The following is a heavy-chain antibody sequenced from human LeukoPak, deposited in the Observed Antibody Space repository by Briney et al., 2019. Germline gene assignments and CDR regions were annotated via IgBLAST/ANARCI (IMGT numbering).Heavy chain of an antibody. V-gene: IGHV1-69*06. J-gene: IGHJ5*02. CDR2: IIPIFGTA. D-gene: IGHD6-13*01. CDR1: GGTFSSYA. Sequence: SVKVSCKASGGTFSSYAISWVRQAPGQGLEWMGGIIPIFGTANYAQKFQGRVTITADKSTSTAYMELSSLRSEDTAVYYCARVGYSSSWYWDWFDPWGQGTLDTVSS. CDR3: ARVGYSSSWYWDWFDP.